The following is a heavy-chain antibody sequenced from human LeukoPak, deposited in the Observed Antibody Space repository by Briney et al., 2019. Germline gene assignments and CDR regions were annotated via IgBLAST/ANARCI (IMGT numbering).Heavy chain of an antibody. J-gene: IGHJ4*02. CDR2: MNPNSGNT. CDR1: GYTFTSDD. CDR3: ARGPIRFLEWLHYFDY. D-gene: IGHD3-3*01. V-gene: IGHV1-8*03. Sequence: ASVKVSCKASGYTFTSDDINWVRQATGQGLEWMGWMNPNSGNTGYAQKIQGRVTITRNTSISTAYMELSSLRSEDTAVYYCARGPIRFLEWLHYFDYWGQGPLVTVSS.